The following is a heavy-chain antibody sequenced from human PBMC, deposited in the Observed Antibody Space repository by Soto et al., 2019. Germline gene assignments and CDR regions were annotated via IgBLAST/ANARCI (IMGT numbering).Heavy chain of an antibody. D-gene: IGHD3-9*01. CDR2: ISGGGGST. CDR1: GFTFSSYA. V-gene: IGHV3-23*01. Sequence: PGGSLRLSCVASGFTFSSYAMSWVRQAPGKGLEWVSAISGGGGSTYYADSVKGRFTISRDNSKNTLYLQMNSLRAEDTAVYYCAKGGALTGFYFDYWGQGTLVTVSS. J-gene: IGHJ4*02. CDR3: AKGGALTGFYFDY.